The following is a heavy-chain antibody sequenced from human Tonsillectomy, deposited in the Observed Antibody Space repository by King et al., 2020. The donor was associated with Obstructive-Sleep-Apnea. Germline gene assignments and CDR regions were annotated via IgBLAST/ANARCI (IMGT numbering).Heavy chain of an antibody. CDR1: GGSFSGDY. D-gene: IGHD6-13*01. Sequence: VQLQQWGAGLLKPSETLALTCGVFGGSFSGDYWSCIRQPPGKGLEGIVEINHSGSTNYNPSLKSQVTISVETSKNQFSLKLSSVTAADTGVYYCARGSGAAAVNWFDPWGQGTLVTVSS. CDR3: ARGSGAAAVNWFDP. J-gene: IGHJ5*02. V-gene: IGHV4-34*01. CDR2: INHSGST.